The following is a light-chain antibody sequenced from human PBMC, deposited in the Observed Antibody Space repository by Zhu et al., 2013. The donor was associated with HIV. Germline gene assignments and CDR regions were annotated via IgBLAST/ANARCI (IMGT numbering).Light chain of an antibody. J-gene: IGLJ1*01. Sequence: QSALTQPPSVSGSPGQSVAISCTGTSSDVGGYNRVSWYQQSPGTAPKLMIFEVSNRPSGVPDRFSGSKSGNTASLTITGLQAEDEADYYCAVWDDSLNGPVFGTGTKVTVL. CDR1: SSDVGGYNR. CDR2: EVS. V-gene: IGLV2-18*01. CDR3: AVWDDSLNGPV.